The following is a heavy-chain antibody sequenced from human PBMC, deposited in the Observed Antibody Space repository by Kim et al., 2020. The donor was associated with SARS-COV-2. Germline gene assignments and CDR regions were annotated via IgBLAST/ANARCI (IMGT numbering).Heavy chain of an antibody. D-gene: IGHD3-10*01. J-gene: IGHJ4*02. Sequence: YYSTSLKTRLAISKDTSKNQVVLIMTNMDPVDTATYYCARKYGSGAGFDYWGQGTLVTVSS. V-gene: IGHV2-70*01. CDR3: ARKYGSGAGFDY.